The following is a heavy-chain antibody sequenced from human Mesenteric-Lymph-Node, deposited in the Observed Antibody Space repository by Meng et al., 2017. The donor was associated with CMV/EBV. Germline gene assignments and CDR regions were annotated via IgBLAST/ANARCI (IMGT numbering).Heavy chain of an antibody. J-gene: IGHJ6*02. V-gene: IGHV5-51*01. CDR1: GYSFTAYW. Sequence: GGSLRLSCKVSGYSFTAYWIAWVRQMPGKGLEWMGIIYPGDSDTRYSPSFQGRVTISADKSISTAYLQWSSLKASDTAMYYCARPQVPAADYHFYGLDVWGQGTTVTVSS. CDR2: IYPGDSDT. D-gene: IGHD2-2*01. CDR3: ARPQVPAADYHFYGLDV.